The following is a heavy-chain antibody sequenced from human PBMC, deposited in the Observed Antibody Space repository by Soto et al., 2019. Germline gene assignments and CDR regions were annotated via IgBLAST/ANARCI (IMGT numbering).Heavy chain of an antibody. J-gene: IGHJ1*01. CDR1: GFTFSDYY. V-gene: IGHV3-11*01. CDR2: ISSSGSTI. CDR3: ARDRPYYVDYVQPPFQH. D-gene: IGHD3-16*01. Sequence: QVQLVESGGGLVKPGGSLRLSCAASGFTFSDYYMSWIRQAPGKGLEWVSYISSSGSTIYYADSVKGRFTISRDNAKNALYLQMNSLRAADTAVYYCARDRPYYVDYVQPPFQHWGQVKLVTVAS.